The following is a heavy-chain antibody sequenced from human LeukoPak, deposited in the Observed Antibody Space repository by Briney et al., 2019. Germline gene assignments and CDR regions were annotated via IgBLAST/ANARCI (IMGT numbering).Heavy chain of an antibody. CDR3: ARGEGNYFDY. V-gene: IGHV4-4*07. CDR2: ISTSGNT. Sequence: SETLSLTCTVSGGSISSYYWTWIRQPAGKGLEWIGRISTSGNTNYTPSLKSRVTMSVDTSRNQFSLKLTSVTAADAAVYYCARGEGNYFDYWGQGALVTVS. CDR1: GGSISSYY. J-gene: IGHJ4*02.